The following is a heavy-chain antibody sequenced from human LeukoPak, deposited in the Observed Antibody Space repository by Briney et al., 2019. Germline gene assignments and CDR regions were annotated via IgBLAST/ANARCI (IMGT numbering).Heavy chain of an antibody. CDR3: AKGAGHFINYFHY. Sequence: PGGSLRLSCAASGFTFSSYAMSWVRQAPGKGLEWVSSISGSDKPDYGDSVKGRFTISRDKSKNTLFLQMDSLRADDTALYYCAKGAGHFINYFHYWGQGTLVTVSS. D-gene: IGHD6-13*01. V-gene: IGHV3-23*01. J-gene: IGHJ4*02. CDR1: GFTFSSYA. CDR2: ISGSDKP.